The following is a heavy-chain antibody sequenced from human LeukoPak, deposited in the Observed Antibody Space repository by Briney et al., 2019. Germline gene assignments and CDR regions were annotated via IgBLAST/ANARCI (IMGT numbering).Heavy chain of an antibody. D-gene: IGHD3-10*01. Sequence: GGSVRLSCAVSGFTFSRYGMHWVRQAPGRGLEWLSYISNSGSSKYYADSVRGRFTISRDNAKNSLYLQMNSLRAEDTAVYYCARARVPGELNYWGQGTLVTVSS. CDR2: ISNSGSSK. V-gene: IGHV3-48*04. CDR3: ARARVPGELNY. J-gene: IGHJ4*02. CDR1: GFTFSRYG.